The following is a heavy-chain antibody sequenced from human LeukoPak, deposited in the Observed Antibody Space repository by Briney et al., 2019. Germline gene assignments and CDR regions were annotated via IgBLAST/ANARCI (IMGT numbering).Heavy chain of an antibody. Sequence: PGGSLRLSCAASGFTFSSYWMSWVRQALGKGLEWVANIKQDGSEKYYVDSVKGRFTISRDNAKNSLYLQMNSLRAEDTAVYYCARTRYSSGWYPVYYGMDVWGQGTTVTVSS. J-gene: IGHJ6*02. CDR2: IKQDGSEK. D-gene: IGHD6-19*01. CDR1: GFTFSSYW. CDR3: ARTRYSSGWYPVYYGMDV. V-gene: IGHV3-7*01.